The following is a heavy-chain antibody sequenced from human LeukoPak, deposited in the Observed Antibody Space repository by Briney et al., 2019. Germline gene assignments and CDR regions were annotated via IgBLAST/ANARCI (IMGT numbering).Heavy chain of an antibody. CDR1: GGSISSHY. CDR2: IYYSGST. CDR3: ARTYYDILTGYYQFDY. J-gene: IGHJ4*02. D-gene: IGHD3-9*01. V-gene: IGHV4-59*11. Sequence: PSETLSLTCTVSGGSISSHYWSWIRQPPGKGLEWIGYIYYSGSTNYNPSLKSRVTISVDTSKIQFSLKLSSVTAADTAVYYCARTYYDILTGYYQFDYWGQGTLVTVSS.